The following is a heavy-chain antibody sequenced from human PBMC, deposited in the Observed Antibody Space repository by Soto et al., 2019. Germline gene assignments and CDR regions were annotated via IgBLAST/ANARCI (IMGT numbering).Heavy chain of an antibody. V-gene: IGHV3-30*03. CDR1: GFTFSHYA. D-gene: IGHD4-17*01. Sequence: PGGSLRLSCEGSGFTFSHYAMHWVRQAPGGGLEWVAVISRDGSSTYYGDSVKGRFTVSRDNAKNSVFLSMTSLRADDTAVFYCARSRHGAFPVSINIWGPGALVAVSS. J-gene: IGHJ4*03. CDR2: ISRDGSST. CDR3: ARSRHGAFPVSINI.